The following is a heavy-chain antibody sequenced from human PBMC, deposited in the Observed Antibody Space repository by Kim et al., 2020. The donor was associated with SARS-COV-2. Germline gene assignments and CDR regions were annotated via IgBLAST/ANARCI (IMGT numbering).Heavy chain of an antibody. V-gene: IGHV4-59*13. Sequence: SETLSLTCSVSGGSISSYYWSWIRQPPGKGLEWIGYVYYSGITNYNPSLNSRVTMSVDTSKNQFSLKLSSVTAADTAIYYCARGAEWTVDWGQGTRVTGS. CDR2: VYYSGIT. D-gene: IGHD6-19*01. J-gene: IGHJ4*02. CDR1: GGSISSYY. CDR3: ARGAEWTVD.